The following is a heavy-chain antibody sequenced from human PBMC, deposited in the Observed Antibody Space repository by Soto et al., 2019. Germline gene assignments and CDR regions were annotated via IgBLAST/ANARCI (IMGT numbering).Heavy chain of an antibody. D-gene: IGHD6-19*01. CDR2: ISAYNGNT. CDR1: GYTFTSYG. J-gene: IGHJ4*02. CDR3: ARVRTVAGSAPLGY. Sequence: GASVKVSCKASGYTFTSYGISWVRQAPGQGLEWMGWISAYNGNTNYAQKLQGRVTMTTDTSTSTAYMELRSLRSDDTAVYYCARVRTVAGSAPLGYWGQGTLVTVSS. V-gene: IGHV1-18*01.